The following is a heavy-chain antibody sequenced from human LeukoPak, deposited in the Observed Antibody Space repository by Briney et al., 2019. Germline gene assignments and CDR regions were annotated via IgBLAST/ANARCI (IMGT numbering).Heavy chain of an antibody. CDR2: INHSGST. D-gene: IGHD6-19*01. Sequence: SETLSLTCAVYGGSLSGYYWSWIRQPPGKGLEWIGDINHSGSTNYNPSLKSRVTISVDTSKNQFSLKLSSVTAADTAVYYCARGDRGWKTRGLFDYWGQGTLVTVSS. V-gene: IGHV4-34*01. CDR3: ARGDRGWKTRGLFDY. J-gene: IGHJ4*02. CDR1: GGSLSGYY.